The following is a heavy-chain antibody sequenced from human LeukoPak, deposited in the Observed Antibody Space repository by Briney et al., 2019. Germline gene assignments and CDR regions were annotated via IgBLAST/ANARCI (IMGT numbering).Heavy chain of an antibody. D-gene: IGHD2-15*01. J-gene: IGHJ1*01. CDR3: ARDRCSGGSCYPEYFQH. Sequence: ASVKVSCKASGYTFTSYYMHWVRQAPGQGLEWMGIINPSGGSTSYAQKFQGGVTMTRDTSTSTVYMELSSLRSEDTAVYYCARDRCSGGSCYPEYFQHWGQGTLVTVSS. V-gene: IGHV1-46*01. CDR2: INPSGGST. CDR1: GYTFTSYY.